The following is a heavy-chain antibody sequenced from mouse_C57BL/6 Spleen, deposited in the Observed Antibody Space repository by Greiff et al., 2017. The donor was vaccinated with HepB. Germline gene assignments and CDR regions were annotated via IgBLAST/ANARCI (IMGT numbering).Heavy chain of an antibody. CDR3: AFTSVVATDFAV. CDR1: GYTFTDYN. CDR2: INPNNGGT. V-gene: IGHV1-22*01. D-gene: IGHD1-1*01. J-gene: IGHJ1*03. Sequence: EVQLQQSGPELVKPGASVKMSCKASGYTFTDYNMHWVKQSHGKSLEWIGYINPNNGGTSYNQKFKGKATLTVNKSSSTAYMEIRSLTSEDSAVFCCAFTSVVATDFAVWGTGTTVTVSS.